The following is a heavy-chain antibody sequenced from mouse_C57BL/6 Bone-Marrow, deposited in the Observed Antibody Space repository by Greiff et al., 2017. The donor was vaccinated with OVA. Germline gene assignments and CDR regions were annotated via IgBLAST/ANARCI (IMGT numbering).Heavy chain of an antibody. CDR2: INPNNGGT. D-gene: IGHD2-4*01. CDR1: GYTFTDYN. J-gene: IGHJ4*01. Sequence: EVQVVESGPELVKPGASVKMSCKASGYTFTDYNMHWVKQSHGKSLEWIGYINPNNGGTSYNQKFKGKATLTVNKSSSTAYMELRSLTSEDSAVYYCAGLRLLAMDYWGQGTSVTVSS. CDR3: AGLRLLAMDY. V-gene: IGHV1-22*01.